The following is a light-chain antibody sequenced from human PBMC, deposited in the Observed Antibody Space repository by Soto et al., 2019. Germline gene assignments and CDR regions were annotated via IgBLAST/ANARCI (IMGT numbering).Light chain of an antibody. J-gene: IGKJ5*01. Sequence: DIQMTQSPSTLSASVGDRVTITCRASQGICNWLAWYQKKPGKAPNLLIYAASSLQSGVPSRFSGSESGTDFTLTISSLQPEDCAIYFCQQANSFPITFGQGTRLEIK. CDR2: AAS. V-gene: IGKV1-12*01. CDR3: QQANSFPIT. CDR1: QGICNW.